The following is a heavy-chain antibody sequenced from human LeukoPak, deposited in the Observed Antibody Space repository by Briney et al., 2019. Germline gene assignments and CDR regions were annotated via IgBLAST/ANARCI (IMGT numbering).Heavy chain of an antibody. Sequence: SETLSLTCSVSSGSISSYYWSWIRQPPGKGLEWIGYIYYSGSTNYNPSLKSRVTISVDTSKNQFSLNLNSVTAADTAVYYCARAVAYGIDTGYFDYWGQGTLVTVSS. J-gene: IGHJ4*02. CDR1: SGSISSYY. V-gene: IGHV4-59*01. CDR2: IYYSGST. CDR3: ARAVAYGIDTGYFDY. D-gene: IGHD2-8*02.